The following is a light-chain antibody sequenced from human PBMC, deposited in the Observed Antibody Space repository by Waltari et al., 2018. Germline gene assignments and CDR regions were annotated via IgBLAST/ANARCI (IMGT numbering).Light chain of an antibody. CDR1: TRAAGGYNH. Sequence: QSALTQPAPVSGSPGQPVALSCTGTTRAAGGYNHVSWYQQRPGTAPKHLIHDVSRRPSGISDRFSGSKSGNTASLTISGLQAEDEADYFCASYIGGATLGVFGGGTRLTVL. CDR2: DVS. V-gene: IGLV2-14*03. CDR3: ASYIGGATLGV. J-gene: IGLJ3*02.